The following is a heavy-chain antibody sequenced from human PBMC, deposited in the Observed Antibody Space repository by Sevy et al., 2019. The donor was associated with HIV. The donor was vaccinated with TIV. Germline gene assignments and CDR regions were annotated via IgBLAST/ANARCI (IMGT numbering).Heavy chain of an antibody. CDR2: IKQDGSEK. Sequence: GGSLRLSCAASGFTFSSYWMNWIRQAPGKGLEWVANIKQDGSEKYYVDSVKGRFTISRDNAKNSLYLEMNTLKAEDTAVYYCATSGVETWGQGTLVTVSS. CDR1: GFTFSSYW. V-gene: IGHV3-7*01. CDR3: ATSGVET. J-gene: IGHJ5*02. D-gene: IGHD1-26*01.